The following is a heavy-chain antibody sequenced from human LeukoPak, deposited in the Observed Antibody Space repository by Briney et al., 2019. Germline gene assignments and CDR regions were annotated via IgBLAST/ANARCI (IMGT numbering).Heavy chain of an antibody. CDR1: GGSISSYY. Sequence: SETLSLTCTVSGGSISSYYWSWIRQPPGKGLEWIGYIYYSGSTNYSPSLKSRVTISVDTSKNQFSLKLSSVTAADTAVYYCARQGYSAYEIVDYWGQGTLVTVSS. CDR2: IYYSGST. V-gene: IGHV4-59*08. CDR3: ARQGYSAYEIVDY. D-gene: IGHD5-12*01. J-gene: IGHJ4*02.